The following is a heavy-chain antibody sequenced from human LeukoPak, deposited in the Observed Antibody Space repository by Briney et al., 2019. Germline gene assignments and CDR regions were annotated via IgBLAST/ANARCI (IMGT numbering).Heavy chain of an antibody. CDR1: GYTFTGYY. V-gene: IGHV1-2*02. J-gene: IGHJ5*02. CDR2: INPNSGGT. Sequence: ASVKVSCKASGYTFTGYYMHWVRQAPGQGLEWMGWINPNSGGTNYAQKFQGRVTVTRDTSISTAYMELSRLRSDDTAVYYCARVGYYYDSSGYYYPSWGRGTLVTVSS. D-gene: IGHD3-22*01. CDR3: ARVGYYYDSSGYYYPS.